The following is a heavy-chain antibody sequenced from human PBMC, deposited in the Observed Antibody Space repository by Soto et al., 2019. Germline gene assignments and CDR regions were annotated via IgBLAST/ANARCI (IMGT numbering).Heavy chain of an antibody. CDR2: IYYSAST. J-gene: IGHJ4*02. V-gene: IGHV4-39*01. CDR1: GGSIRISSYY. CDR3: ARSSGNTIDY. D-gene: IGHD5-18*01. Sequence: PTEALGVSCTFSGGSIRISSYYWGWIRQPPGKGLEWSGSIYYSASTYYNPSLKSRVTISVDTSKKQFSLKLSSVTAADTAVYYCARSSGNTIDYWGQGTLVTVSS.